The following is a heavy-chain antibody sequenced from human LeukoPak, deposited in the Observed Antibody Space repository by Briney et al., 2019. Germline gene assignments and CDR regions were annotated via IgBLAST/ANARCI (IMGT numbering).Heavy chain of an antibody. CDR1: GYTFTSYY. CDR3: ARAIMIVDAFDI. V-gene: IGHV1-46*01. Sequence: ASVKVSCKASGYTFTSYYMHWVRQAPGQGLEWMGIINPSGGSTSYAQKFQGRVTMTRDTSTSTAYMELRSLRSDDTAVYYCARAIMIVDAFDIWGQGTMVTVSS. CDR2: INPSGGST. D-gene: IGHD3-22*01. J-gene: IGHJ3*02.